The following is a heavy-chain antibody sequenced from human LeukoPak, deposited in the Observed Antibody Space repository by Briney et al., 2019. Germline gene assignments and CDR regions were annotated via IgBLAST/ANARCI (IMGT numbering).Heavy chain of an antibody. J-gene: IGHJ5*02. CDR1: GDSISSTSHY. V-gene: IGHV4-39*01. CDR3: ARSLDCFNDRFFKPSWFDL. Sequence: SETLSHTCTVSGDSISSTSHYWDWIRQPPGKGLEWIGNIYFTGSTYYCPSLKSRVTISVDRSKNQFSLKLSSVTAAVTAVYYCARSLDCFNDRFFKPSWFDLWGQGTLVTVSS. CDR2: IYFTGST. D-gene: IGHD3-22*01.